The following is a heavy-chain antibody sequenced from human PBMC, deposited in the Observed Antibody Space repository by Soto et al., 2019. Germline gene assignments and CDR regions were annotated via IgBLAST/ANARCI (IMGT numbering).Heavy chain of an antibody. CDR3: ARADETAGNFDY. Sequence: SETLSLPWAVYGGSFSDYYLTWSRQPPGKGLEWIGEINHSGSTNYNPSLKSRVTISVDTSKNQFSLKLSSVTAADTAVYYCARADETAGNFDYWGQGTLVTVSS. CDR1: GGSFSDYY. J-gene: IGHJ4*02. CDR2: INHSGST. V-gene: IGHV4-34*01.